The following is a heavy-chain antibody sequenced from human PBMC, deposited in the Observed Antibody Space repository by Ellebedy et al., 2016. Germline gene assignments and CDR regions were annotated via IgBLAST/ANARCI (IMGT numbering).Heavy chain of an antibody. J-gene: IGHJ4*02. Sequence: GESLKISXAASGFTFSSYAMSWVRQAPGKGLEWVSSISDSGGNTYYADSVRGRFTFSRDNSKNSLNLQMNSLRAEDTAVYYCTKGGLGAGIGTDFDYWGQGTLVTVSS. CDR3: TKGGLGAGIGTDFDY. CDR2: ISDSGGNT. CDR1: GFTFSSYA. V-gene: IGHV3-23*01. D-gene: IGHD1-26*01.